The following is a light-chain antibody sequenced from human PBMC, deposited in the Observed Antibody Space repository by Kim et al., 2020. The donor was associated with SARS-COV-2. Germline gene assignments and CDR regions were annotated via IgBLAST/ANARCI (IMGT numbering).Light chain of an antibody. V-gene: IGLV3-19*01. CDR2: GKN. CDR3: NSRDDNDNVL. J-gene: IGLJ2*01. CDR1: SLRTYY. Sequence: SELTQDPAVSVALGQTVRITCHGDSLRTYYTTWFQQKPGQAPIVVFYGKNNRPSGIPDRFSGSSSGNTASLTITATQAGDEADYYCNSRDDNDNVLFGG.